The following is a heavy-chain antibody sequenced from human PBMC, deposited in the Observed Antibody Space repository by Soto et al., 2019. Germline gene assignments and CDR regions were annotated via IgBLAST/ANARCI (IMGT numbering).Heavy chain of an antibody. D-gene: IGHD2-2*01. CDR1: GFTFGGYG. CDR2: ISYDGSNK. Sequence: GGLLRLSCAASGFTFGGYGVHWVRKDPGKGLEWVAVISYDGSNKYYADSVKGRFTISRDNSKNTLYLQMNSLRAEDTAVYYCANILGYCSSTSCPIDYWGQGTLVTVSS. CDR3: ANILGYCSSTSCPIDY. J-gene: IGHJ4*02. V-gene: IGHV3-30*18.